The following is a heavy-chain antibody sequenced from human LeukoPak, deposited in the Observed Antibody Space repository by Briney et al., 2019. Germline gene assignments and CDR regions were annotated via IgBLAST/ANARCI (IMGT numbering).Heavy chain of an antibody. V-gene: IGHV3-53*01. CDR3: ARDYCSGGSCPQPDAFDI. D-gene: IGHD2-15*01. Sequence: GGSLRLSCAASGFTVSSNYMSRVRQAPGKGLEWVSVIYSGGSTYYADSVKGRFTISRDNSKNTLYLQMNSLRAEDTAVYYCARDYCSGGSCPQPDAFDIWGQGTMVTVSS. J-gene: IGHJ3*02. CDR2: IYSGGST. CDR1: GFTVSSNY.